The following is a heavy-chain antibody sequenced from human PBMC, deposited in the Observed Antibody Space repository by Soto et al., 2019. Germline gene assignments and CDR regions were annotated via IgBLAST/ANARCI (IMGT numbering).Heavy chain of an antibody. Sequence: KQSQTLSLTCAISGDSVSSNSAAWNWIRQSPSRGLEWLGRTYYRSKWYNDYAVSVKSRITINPDTSKNQFSLQLNSVTPEDTAVYYCARTIAVAGYLDYDAFDIWGQGTMVTVSS. CDR2: TYYRSKWYN. CDR3: ARTIAVAGYLDYDAFDI. J-gene: IGHJ3*02. D-gene: IGHD6-19*01. V-gene: IGHV6-1*01. CDR1: GDSVSSNSAA.